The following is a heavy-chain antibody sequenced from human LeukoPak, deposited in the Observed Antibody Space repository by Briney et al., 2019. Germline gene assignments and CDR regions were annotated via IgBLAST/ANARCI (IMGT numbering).Heavy chain of an antibody. CDR1: GYTFTSYG. J-gene: IGHJ4*02. D-gene: IGHD6-19*01. CDR3: ARDLHSSGWYYFDY. V-gene: IGHV1-18*01. CDR2: ISAYNGNT. Sequence: ASVKVSCKASGYTFTSYGISWVRQAPGQGLEWMGWISAYNGNTNYAQKLQGRVTMTTDTSTSTAYMELRSLRSDGTAVYYCARDLHSSGWYYFDYWGQGTLVTVSS.